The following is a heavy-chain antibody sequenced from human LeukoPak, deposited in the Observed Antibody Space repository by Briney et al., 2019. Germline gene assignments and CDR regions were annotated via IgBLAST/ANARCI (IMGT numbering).Heavy chain of an antibody. V-gene: IGHV1-69*05. CDR2: IIPVFNTA. CDR1: GGTFSSYA. CDR3: ARGVINGDQYYYSYCMDV. Sequence: ASVKLSCTASGGTFSSYAVSWVRQAPGHGLEWVGGIIPVFNTANYGQTLQGRVTIATDGSTSTAYMELSSLRSEDTAVYYCARGVINGDQYYYSYCMDVWGKGTTVTVSS. J-gene: IGHJ6*03. D-gene: IGHD3-10*01.